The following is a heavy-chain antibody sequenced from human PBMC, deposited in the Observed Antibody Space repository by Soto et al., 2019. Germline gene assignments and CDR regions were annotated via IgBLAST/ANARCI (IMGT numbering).Heavy chain of an antibody. D-gene: IGHD5-18*01. CDR2: SHQSGNT. J-gene: IGHJ4*02. CDR3: AAMDTGRVY. Sequence: QVQLQESGPGLVKPSGTLSLTCAVSGVSISSHDWWTWVRQPPGKGLEWIGESHQSGNTNYNSSPXRRVTISLDKSKNLFSLQLNSVTVAYTAVYYCAAMDTGRVYWGQGTLVTVSS. CDR1: GVSISSHDW. V-gene: IGHV4-4*02.